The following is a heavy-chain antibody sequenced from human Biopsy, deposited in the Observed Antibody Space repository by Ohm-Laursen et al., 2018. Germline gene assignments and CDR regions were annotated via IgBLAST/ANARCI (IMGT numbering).Heavy chain of an antibody. CDR3: ARSTGWYGDLYYFDY. CDR1: GYSFTSYY. J-gene: IGHJ4*02. D-gene: IGHD6-19*01. CDR2: INPSGSTT. Sequence: ASVKVSCNASGYSFTSYYMHWVRQAPGQGLEWMGMINPSGSTTSYPQIFQGRVTMTRDTSKSTVYMELSSLRSADTAVYFCARSTGWYGDLYYFDYWGQGTLVTVSS. V-gene: IGHV1-46*01.